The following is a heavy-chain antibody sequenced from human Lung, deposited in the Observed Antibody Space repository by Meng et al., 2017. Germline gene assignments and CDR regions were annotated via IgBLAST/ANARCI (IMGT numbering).Heavy chain of an antibody. D-gene: IGHD3-22*01. Sequence: GESLKISCKGSGYSLINYCIGWVRQMPGKGLEWMGIVHPGASDTRYSPSFHGQVTMSIDRSISTAYLQWSSLKASDTAMYYCARRSSGYYYGMDVWGQGTTVTVSS. CDR3: ARRSSGYYYGMDV. J-gene: IGHJ6*02. CDR1: GYSLINYC. CDR2: VHPGASDT. V-gene: IGHV5-51*01.